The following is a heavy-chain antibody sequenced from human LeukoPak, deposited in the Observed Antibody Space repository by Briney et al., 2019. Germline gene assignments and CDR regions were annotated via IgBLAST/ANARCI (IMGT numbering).Heavy chain of an antibody. CDR3: ARVPDDRSLYFDY. J-gene: IGHJ4*02. CDR2: ISAYNGNP. V-gene: IGHV1-18*01. CDR1: GYTFTSYG. Sequence: ASVKVSCKASGYTFTSYGISWVRQAPGQGLEWIGWISAYNGNPNYAQRLQGRVTITTDTSTSTAYMELRRLRTDYTAVYYCARVPDDRSLYFDYWGQGTLVTVSS. D-gene: IGHD3-22*01.